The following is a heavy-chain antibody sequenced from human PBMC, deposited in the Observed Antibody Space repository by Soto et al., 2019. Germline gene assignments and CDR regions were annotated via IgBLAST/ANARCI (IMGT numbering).Heavy chain of an antibody. J-gene: IGHJ4*02. Sequence: SETLSLTCAVYGGSFSGYYWSWIRQPPGKGLEWIGEINHSGSTNYNPSLKSRVTISVDTSKNQFSLKLSSVTAADTAVYYCARGLGGYDYILSYWGQGTLVTVSS. D-gene: IGHD5-12*01. CDR3: ARGLGGYDYILSY. V-gene: IGHV4-34*01. CDR1: GGSFSGYY. CDR2: INHSGST.